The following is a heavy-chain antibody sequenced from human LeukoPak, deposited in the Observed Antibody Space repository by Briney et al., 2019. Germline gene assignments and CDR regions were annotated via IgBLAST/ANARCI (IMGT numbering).Heavy chain of an antibody. Sequence: GESLKISCQGSGYRFNVYWIGWVRQMPGKGLEWMGVIYPGDSDIRYSPSFQGQVTISADKSISTAYLQWSSLKASDTAMYYCARARYCSGGSCYAEYWGQGTLVTVSS. CDR2: IYPGDSDI. CDR1: GYRFNVYW. D-gene: IGHD2-15*01. V-gene: IGHV5-51*01. J-gene: IGHJ4*02. CDR3: ARARYCSGGSCYAEY.